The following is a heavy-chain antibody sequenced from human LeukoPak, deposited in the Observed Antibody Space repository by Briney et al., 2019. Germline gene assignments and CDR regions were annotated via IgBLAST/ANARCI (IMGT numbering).Heavy chain of an antibody. CDR2: IYPGDSDT. J-gene: IGHJ4*02. V-gene: IGHV5-51*01. Sequence: GESLKISCKGSGYRFTSYWIGWVRQMPGKGLEWMGIIYPGDSDTRYSPSFQGQVTISADKSISTAYLQWSSLKATDTAIYYCARRSDYGDYYFDYWGQGNLVIVSS. CDR1: GYRFTSYW. D-gene: IGHD4-17*01. CDR3: ARRSDYGDYYFDY.